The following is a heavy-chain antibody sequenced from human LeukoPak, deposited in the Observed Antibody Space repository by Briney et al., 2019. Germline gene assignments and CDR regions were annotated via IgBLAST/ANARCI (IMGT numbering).Heavy chain of an antibody. CDR3: TTVLPWFGNPGGLDP. J-gene: IGHJ5*02. Sequence: GGSLRLSCVASGFAFNNAWMIWVRQAPGKGPEWVGRIKGQLDGATTDYAAPVRGRFTISRDDSKNTLYLQMNSLRTEDTAVYYCTTVLPWFGNPGGLDPWGQGTLVTVSP. CDR2: IKGQLDGATT. V-gene: IGHV3-15*01. CDR1: GFAFNNAW. D-gene: IGHD3-10*01.